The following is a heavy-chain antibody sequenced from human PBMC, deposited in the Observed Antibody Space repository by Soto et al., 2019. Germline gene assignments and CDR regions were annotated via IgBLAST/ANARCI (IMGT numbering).Heavy chain of an antibody. J-gene: IGHJ5*02. V-gene: IGHV4-31*01. Sequence: QVQLQESGPGLVKPSQTLSLTCTVSGRPVSSGGYYWTWIRQHPGRGLEWVGYIYHIGSPSYNPSRENQLTISLETSKNQFSLKLTSVTAAGTAIYYCVRDRALDSSGHWFDTWGQGTLVTVSS. CDR2: IYHIGSP. CDR3: VRDRALDSSGHWFDT. D-gene: IGHD6-19*01. CDR1: GRPVSSGGYY.